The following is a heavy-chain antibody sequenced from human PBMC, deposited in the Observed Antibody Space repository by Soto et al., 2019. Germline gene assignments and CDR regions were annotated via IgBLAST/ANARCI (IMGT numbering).Heavy chain of an antibody. CDR1: GGTFSSYA. V-gene: IGHV1-69*13. CDR2: IIPIFGTA. CDR3: AMRRFLERGYYYYYGMDV. J-gene: IGHJ6*02. Sequence: SVKVSCKASGGTFSSYAISWVRQAPGQGLEWMGGIIPIFGTANYAQKFQGRVTITADESTSTAYMELSSLRSEDTAVYYCAMRRFLERGYYYYYGMDVWGQGTTVTVSS. D-gene: IGHD3-3*01.